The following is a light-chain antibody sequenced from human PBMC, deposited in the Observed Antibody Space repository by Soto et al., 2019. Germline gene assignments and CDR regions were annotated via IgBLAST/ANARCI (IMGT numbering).Light chain of an antibody. CDR3: CSYAGSYTPTYV. Sequence: QSVLTRPRSVSGSPGQSVTISCTGTSSDVGGYNYVSWYQQHPGKAPKLMIYDVSKRPSGVPDRFSGSKSGNTASLTISGLQAEDEADYYCCSYAGSYTPTYVFGTGTKLTVL. CDR2: DVS. CDR1: SSDVGGYNY. V-gene: IGLV2-11*01. J-gene: IGLJ1*01.